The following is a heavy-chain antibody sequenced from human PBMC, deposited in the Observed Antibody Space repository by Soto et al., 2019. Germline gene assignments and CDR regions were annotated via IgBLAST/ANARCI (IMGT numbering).Heavy chain of an antibody. Sequence: QVQLVQSGAEVKKPGSSVKVSCKASGGTFSSYAISWVLQAPGQGLEWMGGIIPIFGTANYAQKFQGRVTITADDSTSTAYMELSSLRSEDTAVYYCARDRRGSSWYLLDYWGQGTLVTVSS. CDR2: IIPIFGTA. J-gene: IGHJ4*02. V-gene: IGHV1-69*01. D-gene: IGHD6-13*01. CDR3: ARDRRGSSWYLLDY. CDR1: GGTFSSYA.